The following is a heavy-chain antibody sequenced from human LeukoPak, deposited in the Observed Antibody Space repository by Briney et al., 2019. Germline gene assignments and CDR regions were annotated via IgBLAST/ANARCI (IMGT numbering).Heavy chain of an antibody. CDR1: GGSISSTRHY. J-gene: IGHJ4*02. D-gene: IGHD3-10*01. CDR2: IFYSGST. V-gene: IGHV4-39*07. Sequence: KASETLSLTCTVSGGSISSTRHYWGWIRQPPGKGLEWIGSIFYSGSTNYNPSLKSRVTISQATSNNQFFLKVSSVTAADTARYYCASSMLRGLAPVALDFWGQGTLVTVSS. CDR3: ASSMLRGLAPVALDF.